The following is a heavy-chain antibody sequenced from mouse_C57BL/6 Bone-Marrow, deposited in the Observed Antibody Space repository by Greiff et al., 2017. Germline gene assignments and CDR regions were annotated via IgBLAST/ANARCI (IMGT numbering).Heavy chain of an antibody. CDR2: INPSSGYT. CDR3: ARGATVGGFDY. D-gene: IGHD1-1*01. V-gene: IGHV1-7*01. Sequence: QVQLQQSGAELAKPGASVKLSCKASGYTFTSYWMHWVKQRPGQGLEWIGYINPSSGYTKYNQKFKDKATFTADKSSSTAYMQLSSLTYEDSAVYYCARGATVGGFDYWGQGTTLTVSS. J-gene: IGHJ2*01. CDR1: GYTFTSYW.